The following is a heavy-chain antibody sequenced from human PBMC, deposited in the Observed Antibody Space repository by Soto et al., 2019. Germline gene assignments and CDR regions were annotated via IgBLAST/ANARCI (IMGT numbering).Heavy chain of an antibody. CDR3: ARGAQRVGRSFPEGWFDP. CDR2: ISAYNGNT. CDR1: GYTFTSYG. Sequence: GASVKVSCKASGYTFTSYGISWVRQAPGQGLEWMGWISAYNGNTNYAQKLQGRVTMTTDTSTSTAYMELRSLRSDDTAVYYCARGAQRVGRSFPEGWFDPWGQGTLVTVSS. J-gene: IGHJ5*02. V-gene: IGHV1-18*04. D-gene: IGHD1-26*01.